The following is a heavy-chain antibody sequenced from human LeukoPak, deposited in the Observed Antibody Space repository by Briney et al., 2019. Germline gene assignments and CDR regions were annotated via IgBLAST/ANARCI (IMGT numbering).Heavy chain of an antibody. J-gene: IGHJ3*02. D-gene: IGHD4-17*01. Sequence: GGSLRLSCAASEFTFSSYGMSWVRQAPGRGLEWVSSISGSGGSTQHEDSVQGRFAITRDNSKNVLYLQMNSLRAEDTAVYFCARDPNGDYIGTFDMWGRGTMVSVSS. CDR1: EFTFSSYG. V-gene: IGHV3-23*01. CDR3: ARDPNGDYIGTFDM. CDR2: ISGSGGST.